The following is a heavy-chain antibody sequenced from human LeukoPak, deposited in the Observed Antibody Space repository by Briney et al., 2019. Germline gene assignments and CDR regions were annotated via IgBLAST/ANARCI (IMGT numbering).Heavy chain of an antibody. CDR3: ARQSFAPFQVGPETPVES. J-gene: IGHJ4*02. V-gene: IGHV4-59*08. Sequence: SETLSLTCTVSGGSISSYYWSWIRQPPGKGLEWIGYIYYSGSSNYNPSLKSRVTISVDTSVNQFSLKLSSVTAADTAVYYCARQSFAPFQVGPETPVESWGQGTLVTVSS. CDR2: IYYSGSS. D-gene: IGHD1-26*01. CDR1: GGSISSYY.